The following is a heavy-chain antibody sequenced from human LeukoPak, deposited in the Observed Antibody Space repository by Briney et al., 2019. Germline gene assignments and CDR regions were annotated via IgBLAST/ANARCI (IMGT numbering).Heavy chain of an antibody. CDR3: ARSPYGDYRTFFDY. Sequence: SETLSLTCTVSGGSISGSSYYWGWIRQPPGKGLEWIGYIYYSGSTNYNPSLKSRVTISVDTSKNQFSLKLSSVTAADTAVYYCARSPYGDYRTFFDYWGQGTLVTVSS. D-gene: IGHD4-17*01. CDR1: GGSISGSSYY. J-gene: IGHJ4*02. V-gene: IGHV4-61*05. CDR2: IYYSGST.